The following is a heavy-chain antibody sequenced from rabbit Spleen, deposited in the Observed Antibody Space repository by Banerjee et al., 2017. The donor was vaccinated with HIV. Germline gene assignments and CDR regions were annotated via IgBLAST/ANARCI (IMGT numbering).Heavy chain of an antibody. CDR2: IYTGNDGT. V-gene: IGHV1S45*01. CDR1: GFSFSNKAV. Sequence: QEQLVESGGGLVQPGGSLTLTCKASGFSFSNKAVMCWVRQAPGQGLECIGCIYTGNDGTYYATWAKGRFTISKTSSTTVTLQMTSLTAADTATYFCARDTSSSFSSYGMDLWGQGTLVTVS. D-gene: IGHD1-1*01. J-gene: IGHJ6*01. CDR3: ARDTSSSFSSYGMDL.